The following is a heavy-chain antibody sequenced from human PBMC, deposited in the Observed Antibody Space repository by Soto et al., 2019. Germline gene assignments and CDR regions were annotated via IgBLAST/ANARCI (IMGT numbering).Heavy chain of an antibody. CDR3: ARLSYYFYSMDV. CDR1: GFTFSSYA. J-gene: IGHJ6*03. V-gene: IGHV3-30-3*01. Sequence: PGGSLRLSCAASGFTFSSYAMHWVRQAPGKGLEWLAVISYDGSNKYYVDSVKGRFTISRDNSKNTLYLQMNCLRAEDTAVYYCARLSYYFYSMDVWGKGTTVTVSS. CDR2: ISYDGSNK.